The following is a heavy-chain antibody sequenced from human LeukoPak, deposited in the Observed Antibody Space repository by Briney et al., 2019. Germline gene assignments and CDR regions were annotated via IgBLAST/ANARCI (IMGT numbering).Heavy chain of an antibody. CDR2: IYIDGNT. V-gene: IGHV3-66*01. CDR1: GFTFSTYA. D-gene: IGHD6-19*01. CDR3: ARDRGSGWYDY. Sequence: GGSLRLSCAASGFTFSTYAMSWVRQAPGKGLEWVSMIYIDGNTYYADSVKGRFTISRDNSRTTLYLHMRSLRAEDTAVYYCARDRGSGWYDYWGQGTLVTVSS. J-gene: IGHJ4*02.